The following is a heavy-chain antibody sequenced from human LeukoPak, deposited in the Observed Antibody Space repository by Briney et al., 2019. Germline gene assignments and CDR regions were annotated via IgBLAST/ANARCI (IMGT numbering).Heavy chain of an antibody. CDR1: GYTFTSYA. V-gene: IGHV7-4-1*02. CDR2: INTNTGNP. CDR3: ARDSIMSGKDYYYYGMDV. D-gene: IGHD1-26*01. J-gene: IGHJ6*02. Sequence: ASVKVSCKASGYTFTSYAMNWVRQAPGQGLEWMGWINTNTGNPTYAQGFTGRFVFSLDTSVSTAYLQISSLKAEDTAVYHCARDSIMSGKDYYYYGMDVWGQGTTVTVSS.